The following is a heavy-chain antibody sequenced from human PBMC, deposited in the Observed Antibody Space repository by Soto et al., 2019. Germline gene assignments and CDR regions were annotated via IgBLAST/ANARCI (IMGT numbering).Heavy chain of an antibody. CDR1: GGAFSEYY. CDR3: ASLPFLEAIYYYYGMDV. Sequence: SETLSLTCVVYGGAFSEYYWSWIRQPPGKGLEWIGEILHTGSTSYNPSLKSRVTISVDTSKNQFSLKLSSVTAADTAVYYCASLPFLEAIYYYYGMDVWGQGTTVTVSS. CDR2: ILHTGST. V-gene: IGHV4-34*12. D-gene: IGHD3-3*02. J-gene: IGHJ6*02.